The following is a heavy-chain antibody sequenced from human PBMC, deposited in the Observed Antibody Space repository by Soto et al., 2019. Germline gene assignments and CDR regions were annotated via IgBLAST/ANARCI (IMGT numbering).Heavy chain of an antibody. CDR1: GGSISSYY. V-gene: IGHV4-59*01. Sequence: SLETLSLTCTVSGGSISSYYWSWIRQPPGKGLEWIGYIYYSGSTNYNPSLKSRVTISVDTSKNQFSLKLSSVTAADTAMYYCARVSVGITMVRGMYYYYYGMDVWGQGTTVTVSS. CDR2: IYYSGST. J-gene: IGHJ6*02. D-gene: IGHD3-10*01. CDR3: ARVSVGITMVRGMYYYYYGMDV.